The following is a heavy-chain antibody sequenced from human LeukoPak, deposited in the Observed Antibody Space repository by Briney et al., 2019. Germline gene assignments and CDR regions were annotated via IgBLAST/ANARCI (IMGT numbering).Heavy chain of an antibody. CDR2: IYYSGTT. V-gene: IGHV4-59*12. Sequence: SETLSLTCTVSGGSISSYYWSWIRQPPGKGLEWIGYIYYSGTTNYNPSLKSRATISVDTSKNQFSLKLSSVTAADTAVYYCARDPADLYYGSGSYTFDYWGQGTLVTVSS. J-gene: IGHJ4*02. D-gene: IGHD3-10*01. CDR1: GGSISSYY. CDR3: ARDPADLYYGSGSYTFDY.